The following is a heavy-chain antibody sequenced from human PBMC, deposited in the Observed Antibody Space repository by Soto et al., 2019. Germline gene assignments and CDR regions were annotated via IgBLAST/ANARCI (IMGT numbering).Heavy chain of an antibody. CDR2: IIPIFGTA. D-gene: IGHD3-22*01. J-gene: IGHJ4*02. V-gene: IGHV1-69*13. Sequence: SVKVSWKASGYTFTSYGISWVRQAPGQGLEWMGGIIPIFGTANYAQKFQGRVTITADESTSTAYMELSSLRSEDTAVYYCARDPGYDSSGYYPLFDYWGQGTLVTVSS. CDR3: ARDPGYDSSGYYPLFDY. CDR1: GYTFTSYG.